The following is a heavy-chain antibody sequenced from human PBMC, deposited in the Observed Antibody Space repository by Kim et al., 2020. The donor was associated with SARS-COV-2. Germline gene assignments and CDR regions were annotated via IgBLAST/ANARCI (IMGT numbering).Heavy chain of an antibody. Sequence: GGSLRLSCAASGFTFSTYAMSCVRQAPGKGLEWVSAISGSGGSTYYAKSVKGRFTISRDNSKNTLYLQMNSLKAEDTAIYYCAKTPYTTGWPSVWYCELWGRGTLVTVSS. CDR3: AKTPYTTGWPSVWYCEL. D-gene: IGHD6-25*01. V-gene: IGHV3-23*01. CDR1: GFTFSTYA. CDR2: ISGSGGST. J-gene: IGHJ2*01.